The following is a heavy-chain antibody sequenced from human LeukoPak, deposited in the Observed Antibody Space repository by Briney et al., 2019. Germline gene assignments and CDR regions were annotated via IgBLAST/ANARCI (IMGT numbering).Heavy chain of an antibody. Sequence: GASVNPSCKPSGRTFSSYAISWVRQAPGQRLECMGGIIPYYGTAKNAQKFQGRVTITPHKSTSTAYIELSSLRSEDTAVSYCARLPTGYYYGMDGSGKQCTLTVSS. CDR2: IIPYYGTA. D-gene: IGHD4-17*01. CDR1: GRTFSSYA. CDR3: ARLPTGYYYGMDG. V-gene: IGHV1-69*06. J-gene: IGHJ6*01.